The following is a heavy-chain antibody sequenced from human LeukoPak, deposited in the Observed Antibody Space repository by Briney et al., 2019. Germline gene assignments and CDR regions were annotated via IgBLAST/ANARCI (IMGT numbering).Heavy chain of an antibody. V-gene: IGHV3-48*03. CDR3: ARDGVLRHFDWLYYFDY. CDR1: GFTFSSYE. Sequence: GGSLRLSCAASGFTFSSYEMNWVRQAPGKGLEWVSYISSSGSTIYYADSVKGRFTISRDNAKNSLYLQMNSLKAEDTAVYYCARDGVLRHFDWLYYFDYWGQGTLVTVSS. J-gene: IGHJ4*02. CDR2: ISSSGSTI. D-gene: IGHD3-9*01.